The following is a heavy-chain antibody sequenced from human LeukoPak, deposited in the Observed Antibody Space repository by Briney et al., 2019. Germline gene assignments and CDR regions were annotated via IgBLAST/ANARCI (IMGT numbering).Heavy chain of an antibody. CDR2: IIVGSGAT. J-gene: IGHJ4*02. D-gene: IGHD3-16*01. Sequence: SVKVSCKASGFTSTNFAVQWVRQARGQRLEWIGWIIVGSGATKCAQDFQERVTITRDLSTSTLYMELRSLTSEDTAVYYCAADLSNPRMGASYLDSWGQGTLVTVPS. CDR1: GFTSTNFA. V-gene: IGHV1-58*01. CDR3: AADLSNPRMGASYLDS.